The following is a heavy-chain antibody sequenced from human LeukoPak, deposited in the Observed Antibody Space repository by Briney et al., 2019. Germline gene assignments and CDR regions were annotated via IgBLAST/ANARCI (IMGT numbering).Heavy chain of an antibody. CDR2: INPSGGST. CDR1: GYTFTNYY. Sequence: ASVKVSCKASGYTFTNYYIHWVRQAPGQGLEWMGIINPSGGSTSYAQKFQGRVTMTRDTSTSTVYMELSSLRSEDTAVYYCARDHMDIVVVPAAPSFDYWGQGTLVTVSS. D-gene: IGHD2-2*03. CDR3: ARDHMDIVVVPAAPSFDY. J-gene: IGHJ4*02. V-gene: IGHV1-46*01.